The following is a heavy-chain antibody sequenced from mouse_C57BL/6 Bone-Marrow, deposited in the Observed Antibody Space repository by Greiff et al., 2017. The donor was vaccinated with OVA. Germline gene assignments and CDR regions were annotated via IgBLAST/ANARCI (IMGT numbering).Heavy chain of an antibody. D-gene: IGHD1-1*01. J-gene: IGHJ2*01. Sequence: DVQLQESGPELVKPGASVKMSCKASGYTFTDYNMHWVKQSHGKSLEWIGYINPNNGGTSYNQKFKGKATLTVNKSSSTAYMELRSLTSEDSAVYDCARWGTTVVATPWFDYWGQGTTLTVSS. CDR3: ARWGTTVVATPWFDY. CDR2: INPNNGGT. CDR1: GYTFTDYN. V-gene: IGHV1-22*01.